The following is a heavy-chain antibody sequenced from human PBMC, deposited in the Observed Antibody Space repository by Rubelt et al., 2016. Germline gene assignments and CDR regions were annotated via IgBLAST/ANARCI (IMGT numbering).Heavy chain of an antibody. CDR1: GGTFSSYA. Sequence: GSSVEVSCKASGGTFSSYAISWVRQAPGQGLEWMGGIIPILGIANYAQKFQGRVTITADKSTSTAYMELSSLRSEDTAVYYCAREVLQDGDYNYGMDVWGQGTTVTVSS. D-gene: IGHD4-17*01. V-gene: IGHV1-69*10. CDR2: IIPILGIA. CDR3: AREVLQDGDYNYGMDV. J-gene: IGHJ6*02.